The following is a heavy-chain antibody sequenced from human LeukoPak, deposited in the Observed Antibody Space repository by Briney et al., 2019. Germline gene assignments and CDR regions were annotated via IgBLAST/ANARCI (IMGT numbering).Heavy chain of an antibody. J-gene: IGHJ4*02. Sequence: SETLSLTCAVYGGSFSAYYWSWIRQPPGKGLEWIGSIYHSGSTNYNPSLKSRVTISVDTSKNQFSLKLSSVTAADTAVYYCARGAVAGTGDWGQGTLVTVSS. CDR1: GGSFSAYY. D-gene: IGHD6-19*01. V-gene: IGHV4-34*01. CDR2: IYHSGST. CDR3: ARGAVAGTGD.